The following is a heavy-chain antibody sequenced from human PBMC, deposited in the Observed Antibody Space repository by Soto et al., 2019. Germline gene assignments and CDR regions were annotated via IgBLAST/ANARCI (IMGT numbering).Heavy chain of an antibody. D-gene: IGHD2-15*01. CDR2: ISGSGGST. CDR1: GFTFSSYA. V-gene: IGHV3-23*01. CDR3: AKEKDCSGGSCYLPLNGFDP. J-gene: IGHJ5*02. Sequence: EVQLLESGGGLVQPGGSLRLSCAASGFTFSSYAMSWVRQAPGKGLEWVSAISGSGGSTYYADSVKGRFTISRDNSKNTLYLQMNSLRAEDTAVYYCAKEKDCSGGSCYLPLNGFDPWGQGTLVTVSS.